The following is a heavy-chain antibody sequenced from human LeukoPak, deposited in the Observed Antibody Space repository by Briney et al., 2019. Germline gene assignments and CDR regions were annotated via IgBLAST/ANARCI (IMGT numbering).Heavy chain of an antibody. J-gene: IGHJ4*02. D-gene: IGHD5-18*01. Sequence: PGGSLRLSCAASGFTFSTYVMTWVRQAPGKGLEWVSSIGGSGGSPYYANSVKGRFSISRDNSKNTLYLEMNSLRDADTAVYYCAKGGIGSSSGLDYWGRGTLVTVSS. CDR1: GFTFSTYV. CDR2: IGGSGGSP. V-gene: IGHV3-23*01. CDR3: AKGGIGSSSGLDY.